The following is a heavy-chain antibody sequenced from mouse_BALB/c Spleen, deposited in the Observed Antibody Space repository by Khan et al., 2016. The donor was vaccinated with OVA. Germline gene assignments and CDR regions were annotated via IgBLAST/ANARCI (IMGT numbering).Heavy chain of an antibody. Sequence: VQLKQSGAELMRPGASVQLSCTASGFNIKDTYMHWVKQRPGQDLKWIGRIDPSNGDTKYDPKFQDKATISTDTSSNTAYLQLSSLTSEDTAVYYCGTRYGNPFPYWGQGTLVTVSA. CDR1: GFNIKDTY. J-gene: IGHJ3*01. CDR2: IDPSNGDT. D-gene: IGHD2-1*01. CDR3: GTRYGNPFPY. V-gene: IGHV14-3*02.